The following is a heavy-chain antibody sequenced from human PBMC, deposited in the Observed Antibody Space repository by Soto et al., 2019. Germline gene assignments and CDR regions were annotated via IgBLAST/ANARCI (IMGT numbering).Heavy chain of an antibody. J-gene: IGHJ4*02. Sequence: PGGSLRLSCAASGFTFSGSAMHWVRQASGKGLEWVGRIRSKANSYATAYAASVKGRFTISRDDSKNTAYLQMNSLKTEDTAVYYCTRSLATMIVKLHEYYFDYWGQGTLVTVSS. CDR3: TRSLATMIVKLHEYYFDY. D-gene: IGHD3-22*01. CDR2: IRSKANSYAT. CDR1: GFTFSGSA. V-gene: IGHV3-73*01.